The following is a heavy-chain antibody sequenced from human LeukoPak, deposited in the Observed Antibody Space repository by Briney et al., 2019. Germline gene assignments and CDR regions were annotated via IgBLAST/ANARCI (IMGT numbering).Heavy chain of an antibody. Sequence: GGSLRLSCAASGFTFSSYWMTWVRQAPGKGLEWVANIGEDGSEKYYVDSVKGRFTISRDNSKNTLYLQMNSLRAEDTAVYYCAKDVVVAATDYFDYWGQGTLVTVSS. J-gene: IGHJ4*02. CDR1: GFTFSSYW. D-gene: IGHD2-15*01. CDR3: AKDVVVAATDYFDY. V-gene: IGHV3-7*03. CDR2: IGEDGSEK.